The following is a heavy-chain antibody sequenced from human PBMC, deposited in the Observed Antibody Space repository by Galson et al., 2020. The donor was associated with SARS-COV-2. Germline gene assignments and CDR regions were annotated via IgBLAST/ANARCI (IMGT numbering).Heavy chain of an antibody. CDR3: ARGYLQLHITIFGVVILPPDY. D-gene: IGHD3-3*01. CDR1: GGSISSGGYY. Sequence: SETLSLTCTVSGGSISSGGYYWSWIRQHPGKGLEWIGYIYYSGSTYYNPSLKSRVTISVDTSKNQFSLKLSSVTAADTAVYYCARGYLQLHITIFGVVILPPDYWGQGTLVTVSS. V-gene: IGHV4-31*03. J-gene: IGHJ4*02. CDR2: IYYSGST.